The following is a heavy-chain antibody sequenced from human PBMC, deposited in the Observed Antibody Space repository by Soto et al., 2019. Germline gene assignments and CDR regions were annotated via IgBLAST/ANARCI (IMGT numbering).Heavy chain of an antibody. V-gene: IGHV1-69*06. CDR1: GGTFSSYA. CDR2: IIPIFGTA. D-gene: IGHD2-15*01. Sequence: GASVKVSCKASGGTFSSYAISWVRQAPGQGLEWMGGIIPIFGTANYAQKFQGRVTITADKSTSTAYMELSSLRSEDTAVYYCARDRRSGLAVVADYYYYGMDVWGQGXTLTVYS. CDR3: ARDRRSGLAVVADYYYYGMDV. J-gene: IGHJ6*02.